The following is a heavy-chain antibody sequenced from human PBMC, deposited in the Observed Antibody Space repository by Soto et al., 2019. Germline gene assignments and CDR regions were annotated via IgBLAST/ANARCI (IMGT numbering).Heavy chain of an antibody. Sequence: EVQLVESGGGLVQPGESLTLSCAASGFPFSSYWMHWVRQAPGKGLVWVSRIKSDGSGTYYADSVQDRFTISRDNARNTLCLQMNSLRVEDAAVYFCPRGDGDRYDGNGYLGRHWGQGTLVTVSS. D-gene: IGHD3-22*01. CDR2: IKSDGSGT. CDR3: PRGDGDRYDGNGYLGRH. V-gene: IGHV3-74*01. CDR1: GFPFSSYW. J-gene: IGHJ4*02.